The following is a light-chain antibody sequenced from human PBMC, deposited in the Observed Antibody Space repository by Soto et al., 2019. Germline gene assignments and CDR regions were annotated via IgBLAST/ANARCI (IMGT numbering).Light chain of an antibody. CDR1: QTISTY. J-gene: IGKJ1*01. V-gene: IGKV1-39*01. Sequence: DIQVTQSPSSLSASVGDRVTLTCRASQTISTYLNWYQQKPGKAPKLLIYAASSLQSGVPSRSSGSGSGTDFTLSVSSLQPEDFATYYCQQTYTTPRTFGQGTKVDIK. CDR2: AAS. CDR3: QQTYTTPRT.